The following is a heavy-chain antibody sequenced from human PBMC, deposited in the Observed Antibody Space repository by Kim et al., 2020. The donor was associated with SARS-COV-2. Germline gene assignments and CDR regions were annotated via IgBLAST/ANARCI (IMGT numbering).Heavy chain of an antibody. Sequence: GGSLRLSCAASGFTFSSYEMNWVRQAPGKGLEWVSYISSRGMTKYYADSVKGRFTISRDNAKYSVYLQLNSLRAEDTAVYYCARTGSGRGNYFDYWGQGILVTVSS. V-gene: IGHV3-48*03. CDR3: ARTGSGRGNYFDY. CDR2: ISSRGMTK. J-gene: IGHJ4*02. D-gene: IGHD2-15*01. CDR1: GFTFSSYE.